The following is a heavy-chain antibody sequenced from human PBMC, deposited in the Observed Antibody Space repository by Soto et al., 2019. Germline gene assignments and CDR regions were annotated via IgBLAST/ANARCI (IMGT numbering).Heavy chain of an antibody. Sequence: QVQLQQWGAGLLKPSETLSLTCAVYCGSFSGYYWSCIRHPTGEELEWIGEITNSGSTNYNPSIKCRVTISVDTSNNQFCLKLSSVAAADTAVYYCARGHREVVAAITNWCDPRGQCTLVTVCS. CDR2: ITNSGST. CDR3: ARGHREVVAAITNWCDP. J-gene: IGHJ5*02. V-gene: IGHV4-34*01. CDR1: CGSFSGYY. D-gene: IGHD2-15*01.